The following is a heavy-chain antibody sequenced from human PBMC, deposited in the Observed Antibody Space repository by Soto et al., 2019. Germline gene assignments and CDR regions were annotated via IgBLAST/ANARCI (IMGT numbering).Heavy chain of an antibody. D-gene: IGHD3-10*01. CDR3: ATYYYGSGSQDYYGMDV. V-gene: IGHV1-18*01. Sequence: QVQLVQSGAEVKKPGASVKVSCKASGYTFTSYGISWVRQAPGQGLEWMGWISAYNGNTNYAQKLQGRDTMKPDXSXSXXYMELRSLRSYDTAVYYCATYYYGSGSQDYYGMDVWGQGTTVTVSS. CDR2: ISAYNGNT. CDR1: GYTFTSYG. J-gene: IGHJ6*02.